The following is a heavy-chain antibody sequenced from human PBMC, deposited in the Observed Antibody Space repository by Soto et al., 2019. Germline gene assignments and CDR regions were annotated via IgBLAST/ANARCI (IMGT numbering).Heavy chain of an antibody. CDR2: ISYDGSNK. CDR1: GFTFSSYA. V-gene: IGHV3-30-3*01. J-gene: IGHJ4*02. Sequence: GGSLRLSCAASGFTFSSYAMHWVRQAPGKGLEWVAVISYDGSNKYYADSVKGRFTISRDNSKNTLYLQMNSLRAEDTAVYYCARDHYCGGDCYSYYFDYWGQGTLVTVSS. D-gene: IGHD2-21*02. CDR3: ARDHYCGGDCYSYYFDY.